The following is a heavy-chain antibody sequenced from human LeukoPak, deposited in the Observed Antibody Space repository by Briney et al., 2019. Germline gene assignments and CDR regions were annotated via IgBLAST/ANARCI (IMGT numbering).Heavy chain of an antibody. D-gene: IGHD6-19*01. CDR3: AGGPGSGWYGVDY. CDR1: GGSISSGSYY. CDR2: IYTSGST. V-gene: IGHV4-61*02. J-gene: IGHJ4*02. Sequence: PSETLSLTCTVSGGSISSGSYYWSWIRQPAGKGLEWIGRIYTSGSTNYNPSLKSRVTISVDTSKNQFSLKLSSVTAADTAVYYCAGGPGSGWYGVDYWGQGTLVTVSS.